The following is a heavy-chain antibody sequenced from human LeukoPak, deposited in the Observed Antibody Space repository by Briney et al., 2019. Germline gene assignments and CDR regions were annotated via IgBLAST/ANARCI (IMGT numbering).Heavy chain of an antibody. V-gene: IGHV3-15*01. D-gene: IGHD1-26*01. CDR3: QGGRF. CDR1: GFTFTNAW. Sequence: GSLRLSCSASGFTFTNAWMSWVRQAPGKGLEWVGRIKSKTDGGTTDYAAPVKGRFSISRDDSKNTLYLRMNSLKSEDTAVYYCQGGRFWGQGTLVTVSS. CDR2: IKSKTDGGTT. J-gene: IGHJ4*02.